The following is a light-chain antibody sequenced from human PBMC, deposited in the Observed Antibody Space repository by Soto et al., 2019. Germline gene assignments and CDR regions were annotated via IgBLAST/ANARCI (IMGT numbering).Light chain of an antibody. Sequence: EFVLTQSPGTLSLSPGERATLSCRASQSVSSTFLAWYQQKPGQPPRLLIYGASTRGTGIPDRFSGSGSGTDFTLTISRLEPEDFAVYYCQLYGSSPPLTFGGGTKVEIK. V-gene: IGKV3-20*01. CDR3: QLYGSSPPLT. J-gene: IGKJ4*01. CDR1: QSVSSTF. CDR2: GAS.